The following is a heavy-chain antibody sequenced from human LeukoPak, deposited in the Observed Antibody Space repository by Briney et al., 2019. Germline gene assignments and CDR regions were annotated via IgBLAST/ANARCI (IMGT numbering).Heavy chain of an antibody. CDR3: AKEGRRGYDSSGYYGDY. D-gene: IGHD3-22*01. J-gene: IGHJ4*02. V-gene: IGHV3-23*01. CDR2: ISGSGGST. CDR1: GFTFSSYA. Sequence: GGSLRLSCAASGFTFSSYAMSWVRQAPGKGLEWVSAISGSGGSTYYADSVKGRFTISRDNSKNTLYLQMNSLRAEDTAVYYCAKEGRRGYDSSGYYGDYWGQGTLVTVSS.